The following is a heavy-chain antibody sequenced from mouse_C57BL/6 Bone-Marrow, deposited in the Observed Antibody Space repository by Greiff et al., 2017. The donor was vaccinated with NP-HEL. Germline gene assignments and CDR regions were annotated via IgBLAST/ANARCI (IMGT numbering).Heavy chain of an antibody. CDR2: IDPSDSET. Sequence: QVQLQQPGAELVRPGSSVKLSCKASGYTFTSYWMHWVKQRPIQGLEWIGNIDPSDSETHYNQKFKDKATLTVYKSSSTAYMQLSSLTSEDSAVYYCARNGNYAMDYWGQGTSVTVSS. CDR3: ARNGNYAMDY. CDR1: GYTFTSYW. V-gene: IGHV1-52*01. J-gene: IGHJ4*01.